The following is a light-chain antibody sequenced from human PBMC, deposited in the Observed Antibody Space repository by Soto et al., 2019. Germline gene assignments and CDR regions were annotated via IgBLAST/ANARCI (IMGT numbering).Light chain of an antibody. Sequence: EIVLTQSPATLSLSPGERATLSCRASQSIGYYLAWYQEKPGQAPRLLIYDASIRATGIPARFSGSWSGTDFTLTISGLEPEDFAVYYCQHFGNSLWTFGQGTKVEI. J-gene: IGKJ1*01. V-gene: IGKV3-11*01. CDR2: DAS. CDR3: QHFGNSLWT. CDR1: QSIGYY.